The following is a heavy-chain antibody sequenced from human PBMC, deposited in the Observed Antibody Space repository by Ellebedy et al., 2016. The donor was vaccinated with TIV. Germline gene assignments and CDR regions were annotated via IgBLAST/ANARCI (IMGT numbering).Heavy chain of an antibody. CDR3: AKDPRSYATLFDY. Sequence: GESLKISXAASGFIFSQYVMHWVRQAPGKGLEWVAMISDDGNRKYYVDSVKGQFTISRDNSKNTLYLQMNSLTVEDTAVYYCAKDPRSYATLFDYWGQGTLVTVSS. V-gene: IGHV3-30*18. CDR2: ISDDGNRK. D-gene: IGHD1-26*01. CDR1: GFIFSQYV. J-gene: IGHJ4*02.